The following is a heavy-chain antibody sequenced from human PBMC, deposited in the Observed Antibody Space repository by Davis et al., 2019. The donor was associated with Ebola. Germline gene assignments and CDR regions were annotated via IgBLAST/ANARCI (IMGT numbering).Heavy chain of an antibody. D-gene: IGHD1-26*01. V-gene: IGHV3-48*02. Sequence: GESLKISCAASGFTFSSYSMNWVRQAPGKGLEWVSYISSSSSTIYYADSVKGRFTISRDNAKNSLYLQMNSLRDEDTAVYYCASFRVVGATGPGDYYYGMDVWGQGTTVTVSS. CDR2: ISSSSSTI. CDR1: GFTFSSYS. CDR3: ASFRVVGATGPGDYYYGMDV. J-gene: IGHJ6*02.